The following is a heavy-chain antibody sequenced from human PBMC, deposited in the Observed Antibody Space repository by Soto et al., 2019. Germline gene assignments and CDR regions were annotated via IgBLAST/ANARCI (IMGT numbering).Heavy chain of an antibody. Sequence: PGGSLRLSCAASGFTFSSYWMHWVRQAPGKGLVWVSRINSGGSSTSYADSVKGRFTISRDNAKNTLYLQMNSLRAEDTAVYYCAKGKSGRYYYGMDVWGQGTTVTVSS. CDR3: AKGKSGRYYYGMDV. V-gene: IGHV3-74*01. CDR1: GFTFSSYW. J-gene: IGHJ6*02. CDR2: INSGGSST.